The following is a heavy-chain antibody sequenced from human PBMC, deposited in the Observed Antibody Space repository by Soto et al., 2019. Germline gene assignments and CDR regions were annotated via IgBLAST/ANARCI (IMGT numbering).Heavy chain of an antibody. Sequence: SETLSLTCAVYGGSFSGYYWSWIRQPPGKGLEWIGEINRSGSTNYNPSLKSRVTISVDTSKNQFSLKLSSVTAADTAVYYCARETYGDYVGYFDPWGQGIQVTVSS. D-gene: IGHD4-17*01. CDR1: GGSFSGYY. J-gene: IGHJ5*02. CDR3: ARETYGDYVGYFDP. V-gene: IGHV4-34*01. CDR2: INRSGST.